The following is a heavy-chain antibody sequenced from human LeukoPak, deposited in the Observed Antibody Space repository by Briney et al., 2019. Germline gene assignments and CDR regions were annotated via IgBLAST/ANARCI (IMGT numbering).Heavy chain of an antibody. Sequence: PSETLSLTCTVSGGSISSYYWSWIRQPAGKGLEWIGRIYTSGSTNYNPSLKSRVTMSVDTSENQFSLKLSSVTAADTAVYYCAIEYSSSGGGFAYWGQGTLVTVSS. CDR1: GGSISSYY. CDR3: AIEYSSSGGGFAY. V-gene: IGHV4-4*07. CDR2: IYTSGST. J-gene: IGHJ4*02. D-gene: IGHD6-6*01.